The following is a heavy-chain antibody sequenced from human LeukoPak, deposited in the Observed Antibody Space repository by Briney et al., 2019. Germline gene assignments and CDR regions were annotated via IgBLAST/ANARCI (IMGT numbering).Heavy chain of an antibody. CDR2: IYPGDSDT. J-gene: IGHJ4*02. Sequence: KVSCKASGYPFTGYYIHWVRQMPGKGLEWMGIIYPGDSDTRYSPSFQGQVTISADKSISTAYLQWSSLKASDTAMYYCARQDYGGNPRVDYWGQGTLVTVSS. CDR1: GYPFTGYY. D-gene: IGHD4-23*01. V-gene: IGHV5-51*01. CDR3: ARQDYGGNPRVDY.